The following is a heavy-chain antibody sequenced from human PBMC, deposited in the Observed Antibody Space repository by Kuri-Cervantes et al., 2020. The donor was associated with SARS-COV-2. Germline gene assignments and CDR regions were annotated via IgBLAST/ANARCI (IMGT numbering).Heavy chain of an antibody. J-gene: IGHJ3*02. CDR2: ISYDGSNK. Sequence: GESLKISCAASGFTFSSYAMHWVRQAPGKGLEWVAVISYDGSNKYYADSVKGRFTISRDNSKNTLYLQMNSLRAEDTAVYYCARVRALCGGDCYSASDAFDIWGQGTMVTVSS. CDR3: ARVRALCGGDCYSASDAFDI. D-gene: IGHD2-21*02. V-gene: IGHV3-30-3*01. CDR1: GFTFSSYA.